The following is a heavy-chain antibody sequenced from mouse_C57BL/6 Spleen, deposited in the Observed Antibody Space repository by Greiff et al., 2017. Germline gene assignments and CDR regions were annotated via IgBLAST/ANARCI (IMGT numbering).Heavy chain of an antibody. CDR2: INPNNGGT. Sequence: VQLQQSGPELVKPGASVQISCKASGYTFTDYYMNWVKQSHGKSLEWIGDINPNNGGTSYNQKFKGKATLTVDKSSSTAYMELRSLTSEDTAVYYCAREYYGYFHVGGTGTTVTVAS. CDR3: AREYYGYFHV. CDR1: GYTFTDYY. J-gene: IGHJ1*03. V-gene: IGHV1-26*01. D-gene: IGHD1-1*02.